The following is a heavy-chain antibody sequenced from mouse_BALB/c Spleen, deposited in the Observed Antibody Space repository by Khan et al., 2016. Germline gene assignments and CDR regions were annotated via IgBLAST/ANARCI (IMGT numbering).Heavy chain of an antibody. CDR2: INPSNGGT. V-gene: IGHV1S81*02. Sequence: QVQLQQSGAELVKPGASVKLSCKASGYTFTSYYMYWVKQRPGQGLEWIGEINPSNGGTNFNEKFKSKATLTVDKSSSTAYMQLSSLTSEDSAVYSCMVTAYWGQGTLVTVSA. J-gene: IGHJ3*01. D-gene: IGHD2-2*01. CDR1: GYTFTSYY. CDR3: MVTAY.